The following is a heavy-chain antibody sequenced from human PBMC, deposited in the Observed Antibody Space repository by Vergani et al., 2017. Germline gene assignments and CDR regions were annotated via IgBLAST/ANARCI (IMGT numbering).Heavy chain of an antibody. V-gene: IGHV3-66*02. CDR1: GFTVSSNY. D-gene: IGHD2-2*03. J-gene: IGHJ4*02. Sequence: EVQLVESGGGLVQPGGSLRLSCAASGFTVSSNYMSWVRQAPGKGLEWVSVIYSGGSTYYADSVKGRFTISRDNSKNTLYLQMNSLRAEDTALYYCAKDAGYCSSTSCYVSGAFDYWGQGTLVTVSS. CDR3: AKDAGYCSSTSCYVSGAFDY. CDR2: IYSGGST.